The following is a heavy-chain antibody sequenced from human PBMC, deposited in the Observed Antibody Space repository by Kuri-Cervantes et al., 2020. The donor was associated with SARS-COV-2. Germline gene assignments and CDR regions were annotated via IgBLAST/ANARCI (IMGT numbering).Heavy chain of an antibody. V-gene: IGHV4-38-2*01. Sequence: ESLKISCAVSGYSISSGYYWGWIRQPPGKGLEWIGSIYHSGSTYYNPSLKSRVTISVDTSKNQFSLKLSSVTAADTAVYYCARHGYDKRDDAFDIWGQGTMVTVSS. CDR3: ARHGYDKRDDAFDI. CDR2: IYHSGST. D-gene: IGHD6-13*01. J-gene: IGHJ3*02. CDR1: GYSISSGYY.